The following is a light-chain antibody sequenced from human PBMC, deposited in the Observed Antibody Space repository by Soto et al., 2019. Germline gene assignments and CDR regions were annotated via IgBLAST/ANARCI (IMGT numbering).Light chain of an antibody. CDR1: QSVTSN. CDR3: QQYDNWPVT. V-gene: IGKV3-15*01. J-gene: IGKJ4*01. Sequence: EIVVTQSPATLSVSPGERVTFSCRASQSVTSNLAWYQHKPGQTPRLLIYGASTGATGIPARFSGSGSGTEFTLTINSLQSEDFAIYYCQQYDNWPVTFGGGTKVDIK. CDR2: GAS.